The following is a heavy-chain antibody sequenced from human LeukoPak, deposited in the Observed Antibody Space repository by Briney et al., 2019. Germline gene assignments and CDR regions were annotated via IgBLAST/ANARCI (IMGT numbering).Heavy chain of an antibody. CDR3: ARMGIAAVGAYYFDY. Sequence: PGGSLRLSCAASGFTFSDYYMSWIRQAPGKGLEWVSYISRNSYTKYADSVKGRFTISRDNAKNSLYLQMASLRAEDTAVYYCARMGIAAVGAYYFDYWGQGTLVAVSS. D-gene: IGHD6-13*01. J-gene: IGHJ4*02. CDR1: GFTFSDYY. CDR2: ISRNSYT. V-gene: IGHV3-11*06.